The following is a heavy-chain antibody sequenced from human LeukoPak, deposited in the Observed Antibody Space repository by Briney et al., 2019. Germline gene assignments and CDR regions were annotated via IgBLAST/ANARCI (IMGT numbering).Heavy chain of an antibody. CDR3: ARGEAARHGEDYMDV. D-gene: IGHD6-6*01. Sequence: SETLSLTCTVSVGSIISSSTYYWSWIRQPPGKGLEWIGYIYYSGSTYYNPSLKSRVTISVDTSKNQFSLKLSSVTAADTAVYYCARGEAARHGEDYMDVWGKGTTVTVSS. CDR2: IYYSGST. CDR1: VGSIISSSTYY. V-gene: IGHV4-30-4*08. J-gene: IGHJ6*03.